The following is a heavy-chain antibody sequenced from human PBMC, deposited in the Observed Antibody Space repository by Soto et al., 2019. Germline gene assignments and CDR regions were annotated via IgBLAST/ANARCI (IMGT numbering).Heavy chain of an antibody. CDR3: ARLPSMVTLANYYYYGMDV. Sequence: ASVKVSCKASGYTFTSYGISWVRQAPGQGLEWMGWISAYNGNTNYAQKLQGRVTMTTDTSTSTAYMELRSLRSDDTAVYYCARLPSMVTLANYYYYGMDVWGQGTTVTVSS. J-gene: IGHJ6*02. CDR1: GYTFTSYG. V-gene: IGHV1-18*01. D-gene: IGHD5-18*01. CDR2: ISAYNGNT.